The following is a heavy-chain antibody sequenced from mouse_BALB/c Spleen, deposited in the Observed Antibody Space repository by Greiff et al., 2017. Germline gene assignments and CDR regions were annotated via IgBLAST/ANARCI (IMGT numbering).Heavy chain of an antibody. D-gene: IGHD2-4*01. CDR1: GFTFSSYT. CDR2: ISNGGGST. Sequence: EVKVVESGGGLVQPGGSLKLSCAASGFTFSSYTMSWVRQTPEKRLEWVAYISNGGGSTYYPDTVKGRFTISRDNAKNTLYLQMSSLKSEDTAMYYCARHGGYYDYTAWFAYWGQGTLVTVSA. V-gene: IGHV5-12-2*01. J-gene: IGHJ3*01. CDR3: ARHGGYYDYTAWFAY.